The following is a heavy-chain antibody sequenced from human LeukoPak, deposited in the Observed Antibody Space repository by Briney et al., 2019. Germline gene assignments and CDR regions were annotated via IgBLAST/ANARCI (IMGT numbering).Heavy chain of an antibody. J-gene: IGHJ4*02. V-gene: IGHV3-30*04. CDR1: GFTFSSYA. Sequence: GRSLRLSCAASGFTFSSYAMHWVRQAPGKGLEWVAVISYDGSNKYYADSVKGRFTISRDNSKNTLYLQMNSLRAEDTAVYYCARDIGGSGWSHYHYWGQGTLVTVSS. CDR3: ARDIGGSGWSHYHY. CDR2: ISYDGSNK. D-gene: IGHD6-19*01.